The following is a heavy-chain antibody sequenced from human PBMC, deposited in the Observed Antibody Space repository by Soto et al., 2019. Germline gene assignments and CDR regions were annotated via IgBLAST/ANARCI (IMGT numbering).Heavy chain of an antibody. CDR2: ISSSGSTI. CDR3: ARASRGWDILTGYYNHDAFDI. J-gene: IGHJ3*02. V-gene: IGHV3-11*01. Sequence: GGSLRLSCAASGFTFSDYYMSWIRQAPGKGLEWVSYISSSGSTIYYADSVKGRFTISRDNAKNSLYLQMNSLRAEDTAVYYCARASRGWDILTGYYNHDAFDIWGQGTMVTVSS. CDR1: GFTFSDYY. D-gene: IGHD3-9*01.